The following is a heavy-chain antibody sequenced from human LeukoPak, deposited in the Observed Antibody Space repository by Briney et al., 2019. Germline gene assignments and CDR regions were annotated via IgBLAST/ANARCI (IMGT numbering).Heavy chain of an antibody. CDR3: ARVDSEMRGYYFDY. Sequence: KTSETLSLTCTVSGYSISSGYYWGWIRPPPGKGLEWIGSIYRSGSTYYNPSLKSRVTISVDTSKNQFSLKLSSVTAADTAVYYCARVDSEMRGYYFDYWGQGTLVTVSS. D-gene: IGHD3-10*01. CDR2: IYRSGST. V-gene: IGHV4-38-2*02. J-gene: IGHJ4*02. CDR1: GYSISSGYY.